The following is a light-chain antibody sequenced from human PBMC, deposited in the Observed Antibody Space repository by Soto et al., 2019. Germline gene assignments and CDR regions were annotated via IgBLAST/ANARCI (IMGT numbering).Light chain of an antibody. CDR2: GAS. CDR1: QASSYF. Sequence: DIQLTQSPSFLSASVEDRVTITCRASQASSYFLAWYQQKPGKAPKLLIHGASTLQSGVPSRFSGSGSGTEFTLTISSLQPEDFATYHCRQFKSYPFTFGGGTKVEIK. V-gene: IGKV1-9*01. CDR3: RQFKSYPFT. J-gene: IGKJ4*01.